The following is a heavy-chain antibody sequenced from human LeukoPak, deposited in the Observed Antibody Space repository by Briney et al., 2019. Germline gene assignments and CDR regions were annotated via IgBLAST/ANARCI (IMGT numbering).Heavy chain of an antibody. CDR2: ISSSGSTI. V-gene: IGHV3-48*03. CDR3: ARDKQQLVRFYFDY. J-gene: IGHJ4*02. CDR1: GFTFTTNA. D-gene: IGHD6-13*01. Sequence: HPGGSLRLSCAASGFTFTTNAMSWVRQAPGKGLEWVSYISSSGSTIYYADSVKGRFTISRDNAKNSLYLQMNSLRAEDTAVYYCARDKQQLVRFYFDYWGQGTLVTVSS.